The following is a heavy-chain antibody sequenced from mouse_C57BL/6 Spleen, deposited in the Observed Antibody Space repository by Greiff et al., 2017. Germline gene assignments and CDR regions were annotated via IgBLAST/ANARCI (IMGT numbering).Heavy chain of an antibody. V-gene: IGHV1-55*01. D-gene: IGHD1-1*01. J-gene: IGHJ2*01. CDR3: ARDTTEYFDY. Sequence: QVQLQQPGAELVKPGASVKMSCKASGYTFTSYWITWVKQRPGQGLEWIGDIYPGSGSTNYNEKFKSKATLTADTSSSTAYMQLSSLASEDSAVYYCARDTTEYFDYWGQGTTLTVSS. CDR2: IYPGSGST. CDR1: GYTFTSYW.